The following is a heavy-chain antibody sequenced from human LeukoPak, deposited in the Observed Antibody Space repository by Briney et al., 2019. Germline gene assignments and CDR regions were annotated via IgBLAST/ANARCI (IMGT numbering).Heavy chain of an antibody. CDR2: IYHSGST. J-gene: IGHJ4*02. V-gene: IGHV4-38-2*02. D-gene: IGHD5-12*01. CDR3: AGGGVGYGDFDY. Sequence: NTSETLSLTCTVSGYSISSGYYWGWIRQPPGKGLEWIGSIYHSGSTYYNPSLKSRVTISVDTSKNQFSLKLSSVTAADTAVYYCAGGGVGYGDFDYWGQGTLVTVSS. CDR1: GYSISSGYY.